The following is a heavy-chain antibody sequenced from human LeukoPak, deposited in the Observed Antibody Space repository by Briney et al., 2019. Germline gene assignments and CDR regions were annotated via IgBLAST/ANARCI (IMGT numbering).Heavy chain of an antibody. V-gene: IGHV3-23*01. CDR2: ISDSGGST. D-gene: IGHD3-22*01. CDR1: GITLSNYG. J-gene: IGHJ4*02. CDR3: AKRGVVIRVILVGFHKEAYYFDS. Sequence: PGGSLRLSCAVSGITLSNYGMSWLRQAPGKGLEWVAGISDSGGSTNYADPVKGRFTISRDNPKNTLYLQMNSLRAEDTAVYFCAKRGVVIRVILVGFHKEAYYFDSWGQGALVTVSS.